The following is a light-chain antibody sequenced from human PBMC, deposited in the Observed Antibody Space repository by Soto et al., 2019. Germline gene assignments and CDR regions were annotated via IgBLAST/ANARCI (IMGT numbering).Light chain of an antibody. CDR3: SSYTTSSTRV. V-gene: IGLV2-14*01. CDR2: EVT. J-gene: IGLJ1*01. Sequence: PGQSIAISCTGSSSDVGIYNYVSWYQQHPGKVPKLIIYEVTNRPSGVSNRFSGSKSGNTASLTISGLQAEDEADYYCSSYTTSSTRVFGTGTKVTVL. CDR1: SSDVGIYNY.